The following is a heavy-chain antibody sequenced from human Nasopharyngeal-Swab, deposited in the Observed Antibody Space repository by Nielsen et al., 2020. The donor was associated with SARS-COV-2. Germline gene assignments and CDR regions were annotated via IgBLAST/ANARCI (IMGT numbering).Heavy chain of an antibody. CDR2: ISYDGSNK. Sequence: GESLKISCAASGFTFSSYAMHWVRQAPGKGLEWVAVISYDGSNKYYADSVEGRFTISRDNSKNTLYLQMNSLRAEDTAVYYCARVGVIYGSGAFDIWGQGTMVTVSS. CDR3: ARVGVIYGSGAFDI. J-gene: IGHJ3*02. D-gene: IGHD3-10*01. CDR1: GFTFSSYA. V-gene: IGHV3-30-3*01.